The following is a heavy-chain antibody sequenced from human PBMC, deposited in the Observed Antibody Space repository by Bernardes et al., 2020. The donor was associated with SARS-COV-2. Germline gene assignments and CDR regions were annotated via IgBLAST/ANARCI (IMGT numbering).Heavy chain of an antibody. D-gene: IGHD3-3*02. CDR3: ARTPFLEWLRKQSTYYYYYGMDV. Sequence: SETLSLTCTVSGGSISSGGYYWSWIRQHPGKGLEWIGEINHSGSTNYNPSLKSRVTISVDTSKNQFSLKLSSVTAADTAVYYCARTPFLEWLRKQSTYYYYYGMDVWGQGTTVTVSS. J-gene: IGHJ6*02. CDR1: GGSISSGGYY. V-gene: IGHV4-39*07. CDR2: INHSGST.